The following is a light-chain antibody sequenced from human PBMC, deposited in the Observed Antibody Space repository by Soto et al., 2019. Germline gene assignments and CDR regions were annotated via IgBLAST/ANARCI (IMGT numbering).Light chain of an antibody. CDR3: QQRFSSLLS. CDR2: DAS. CDR1: QTISTY. J-gene: IGKJ4*01. Sequence: DIQLTQSPSSLSSSVGERVTITCRASQTISTYVTWYQQKPGKAPKALISDASTLQSGVPSRFSGSGSGTDFTLIISSLQPEDIATYYCQQRFSSLLSFGGGTQVEIK. V-gene: IGKV1-39*01.